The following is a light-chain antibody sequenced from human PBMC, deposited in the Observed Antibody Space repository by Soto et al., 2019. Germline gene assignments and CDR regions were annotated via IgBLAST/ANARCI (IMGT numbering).Light chain of an antibody. CDR2: GAS. CDR3: HQYGTSTGT. J-gene: IGKJ1*01. CDR1: QSVSSSY. Sequence: EIVLTQSPGTLSLSPGERATLSCRASQSVSSSYLAWYQQKPGQAPRLLIYGASSRATGIPDRFSGSGSGTDFTLTISRLEPEDLAVYYCHQYGTSTGTFGQGTKVEIK. V-gene: IGKV3-20*01.